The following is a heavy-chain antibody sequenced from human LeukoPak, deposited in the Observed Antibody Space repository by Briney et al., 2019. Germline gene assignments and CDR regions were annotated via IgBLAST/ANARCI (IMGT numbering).Heavy chain of an antibody. CDR1: GFTFSSYA. J-gene: IGHJ4*02. V-gene: IGHV3-23*01. CDR3: AGERYYYDSSHTLY. D-gene: IGHD3-22*01. CDR2: ISGGGGTT. Sequence: PGGSLRLSCAASGFTFSSYAMNWVRQAPGKGLEWVSAISGGGGTTYYADSVKGRFTISRDNSKNTLYLQMKSLRAEDTAVYYCAGERYYYDSSHTLYWGQGIPVTVSS.